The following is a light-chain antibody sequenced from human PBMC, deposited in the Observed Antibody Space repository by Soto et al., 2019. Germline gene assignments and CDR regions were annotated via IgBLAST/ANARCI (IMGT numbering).Light chain of an antibody. V-gene: IGKV3-15*01. CDR2: GTS. CDR1: QNIHTN. Sequence: EIMMTQSSATLSVSPRERATASSRAGQNIHTNLAWYQQKAGQAPRLLIYGTSTRATGIPARFSGSGSGTEFTLTISSLQSEDFAVYYCQQYNNWPPITFGQGTRLEI. CDR3: QQYNNWPPIT. J-gene: IGKJ5*01.